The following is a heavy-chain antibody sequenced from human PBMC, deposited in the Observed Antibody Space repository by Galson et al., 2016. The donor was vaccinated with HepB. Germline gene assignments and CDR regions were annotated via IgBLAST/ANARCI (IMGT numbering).Heavy chain of an antibody. D-gene: IGHD2-21*02. CDR2: ISASGTTT. CDR3: ARDPSHCGGDCGHLDI. J-gene: IGHJ4*02. Sequence: SLRLSCAASGFTFSNNAMNWVRQAPGKGLEWISYISASGTTTYYADSVRGRLTISRDNVKNTLFLQMNSLRDEDTAVYYCARDPSHCGGDCGHLDIWGQGALGTVSS. V-gene: IGHV3-48*02. CDR1: GFTFSNNA.